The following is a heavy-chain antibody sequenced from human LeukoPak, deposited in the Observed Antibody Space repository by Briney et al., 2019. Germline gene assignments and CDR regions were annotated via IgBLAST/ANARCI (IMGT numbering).Heavy chain of an antibody. CDR2: TYYRSKWYN. CDR3: ARAWGIAAADHYYYYYYMDV. J-gene: IGHJ6*03. Sequence: SQTLSLTCAISGDSVTSNSAAWNWIRQSPSRGLEWLGRTYYRSKWYNDYAVSVKSRITINPDTSKNQFSLQLNSVTPEDTAVYYCARAWGIAAADHYYYYYYMDVWGKGTTVTISS. V-gene: IGHV6-1*01. CDR1: GDSVTSNSAA. D-gene: IGHD6-13*01.